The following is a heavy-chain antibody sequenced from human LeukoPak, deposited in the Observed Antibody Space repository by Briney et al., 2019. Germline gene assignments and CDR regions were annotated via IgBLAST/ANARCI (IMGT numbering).Heavy chain of an antibody. J-gene: IGHJ2*01. CDR1: GFTFSDYE. D-gene: IGHD1-1*01. CDR2: ISSSGGTI. V-gene: IGHV3-48*03. Sequence: GVSLKLSCAASGFTFSDYEMNWVRQAPGKGLEWVSYISSSGGTIYYTDSVKGRFTISRDNTKNSLYLQMNRLRAEDTAVYYCARAPYTTVVYWYFDLWGRGTLVTVSS. CDR3: ARAPYTTVVYWYFDL.